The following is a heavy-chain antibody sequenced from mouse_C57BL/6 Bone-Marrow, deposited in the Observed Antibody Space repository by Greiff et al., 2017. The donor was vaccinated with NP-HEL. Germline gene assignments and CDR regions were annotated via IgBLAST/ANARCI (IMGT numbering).Heavy chain of an antibody. D-gene: IGHD2-3*01. J-gene: IGHJ1*03. CDR2: IDPENGDT. CDR1: GSNIKDDY. Sequence: VQLQQSGAELVRPGASVKLSCTASGSNIKDDYMHWVKQRPEQGLEWIGWIDPENGDTEYASKFQGKATITADTSSNTAYLQLSSLTSEDTAVYYCTRDGYYYWYFDVWGTGTTVTVSS. V-gene: IGHV14-4*01. CDR3: TRDGYYYWYFDV.